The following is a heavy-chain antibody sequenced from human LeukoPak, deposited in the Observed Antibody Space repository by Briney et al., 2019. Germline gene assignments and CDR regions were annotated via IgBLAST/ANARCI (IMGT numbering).Heavy chain of an antibody. Sequence: GESLRISCKGSGYSFTSYWISWVRQMPGKGLEWMGRIDPNDSYTNYSPSFQGHVTISADRSISTAYLQWSSLKASDTAMYYCARPITMVRGVTRLYYYYYGMDVWGQGTTVTVSS. CDR3: ARPITMVRGVTRLYYYYYGMDV. J-gene: IGHJ6*02. CDR2: IDPNDSYT. CDR1: GYSFTSYW. D-gene: IGHD3-10*01. V-gene: IGHV5-10-1*01.